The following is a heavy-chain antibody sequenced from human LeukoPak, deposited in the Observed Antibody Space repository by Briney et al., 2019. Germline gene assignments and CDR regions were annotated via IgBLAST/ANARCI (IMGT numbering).Heavy chain of an antibody. Sequence: GESLKISCKGYGSSFSDYWIGWVRQMPGKGLEGMGIIFPGDSDTKYRPSFQGQVTISVDKSLSTAYLQWTSLRASDTAIYYCARHGLGGCSGGRCFTSFHYYGMDVWGQGTTVTVSS. CDR2: IFPGDSDT. V-gene: IGHV5-51*01. CDR1: GSSFSDYW. CDR3: ARHGLGGCSGGRCFTSFHYYGMDV. D-gene: IGHD2-15*01. J-gene: IGHJ6*02.